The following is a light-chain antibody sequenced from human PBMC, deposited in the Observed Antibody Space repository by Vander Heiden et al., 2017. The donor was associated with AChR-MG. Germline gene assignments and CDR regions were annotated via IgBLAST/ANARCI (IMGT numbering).Light chain of an antibody. CDR1: QSVSSK. Sequence: EIVMTQSPATVSVSPGERVTLSCRASQSVSSKLAWYQHKPGQGPRLLIYGASTRATGVPDRFSGSGSGTEFTLTISSLQSEDLAIYYCQQYHNWPPITFGGRTKVEIK. CDR2: GAS. CDR3: QQYHNWPPIT. V-gene: IGKV3-15*01. J-gene: IGKJ4*01.